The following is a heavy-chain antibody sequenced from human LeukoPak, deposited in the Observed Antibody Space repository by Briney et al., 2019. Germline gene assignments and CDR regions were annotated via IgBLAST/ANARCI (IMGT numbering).Heavy chain of an antibody. D-gene: IGHD3-22*01. CDR1: GGSISSYY. CDR3: ARDLGDYDSSGFDY. CDR2: IYYSGST. V-gene: IGHV4-59*01. Sequence: SETLSLTCPVSGGSISSYYWSWIRQPPRKGLEWIGYIYYSGSTNYNPSLKSRVTISVDTSKNQFSLKLSSVTAADTAVYYCARDLGDYDSSGFDYWGQGTLVTVSS. J-gene: IGHJ4*02.